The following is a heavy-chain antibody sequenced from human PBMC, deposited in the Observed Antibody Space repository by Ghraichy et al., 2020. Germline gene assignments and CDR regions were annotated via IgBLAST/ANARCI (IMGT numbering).Heavy chain of an antibody. CDR2: SYSGGST. D-gene: IGHD1-14*01. Sequence: GGSLRLSCAASGFTVSSNYMSWVRQAPGKGLEWVSVSYSGGSTYYADSVKGRFTISRDNSKNTLYLQMNSLRAEDTAVYYCARDPGIGAFDIWGQGTMVTVSS. CDR3: ARDPGIGAFDI. J-gene: IGHJ3*02. V-gene: IGHV3-66*01. CDR1: GFTVSSNY.